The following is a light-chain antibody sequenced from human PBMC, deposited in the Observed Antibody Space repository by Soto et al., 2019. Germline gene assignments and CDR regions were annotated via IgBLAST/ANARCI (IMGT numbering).Light chain of an antibody. CDR2: DAY. CDR1: QNINSK. Sequence: DIQMTQSPSTLSASVGDRVAITCRASQNINSKLAWYQKKPGKAPKLLISDAYSLESGVPSRFSGSGSGTEFTLTIGVLQPDDFATYYCQQYDTYLRYTFGQGTTLDIK. CDR3: QQYDTYLRYT. J-gene: IGKJ2*01. V-gene: IGKV1-5*01.